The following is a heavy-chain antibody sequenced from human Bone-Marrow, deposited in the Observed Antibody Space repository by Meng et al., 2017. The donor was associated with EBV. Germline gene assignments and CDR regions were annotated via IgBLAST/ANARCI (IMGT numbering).Heavy chain of an antibody. CDR2: IVNSGNSV. V-gene: IGHV3-21*01. D-gene: IGHD2-15*01. J-gene: IGHJ4*02. CDR1: VFTFSSYT. Sequence: EVQLVXSXXXXXKPXGXXXFSXGXSVFTFSSYTMSWVRQTPGKGLEWVSSIVNSGNSVYYADSVKGRFTISRDNAKNSLYLQMSSLRAEDTAVYYCARGLLGAIIVVVAATLPDYWGQGTLVTVSS. CDR3: ARGLLGAIIVVVAATLPDY.